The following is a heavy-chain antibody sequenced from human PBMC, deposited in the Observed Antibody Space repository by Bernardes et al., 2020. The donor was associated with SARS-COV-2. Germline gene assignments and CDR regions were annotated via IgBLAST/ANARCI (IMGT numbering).Heavy chain of an antibody. Sequence: SETLSLTCTVSGGFSTTYYWTWIRQPPGKGLEWIGHIYNHGDTEYNPSLKSRVSISADTSKNQFSLNMTSVTVADTAVYYCARLFGRTGYYRYGMDVLGHGTTVIVSS. CDR3: ARLFGRTGYYRYGMDV. D-gene: IGHD3-9*01. CDR1: GGFSTTYY. CDR2: IYNHGDT. J-gene: IGHJ6*02. V-gene: IGHV4-4*08.